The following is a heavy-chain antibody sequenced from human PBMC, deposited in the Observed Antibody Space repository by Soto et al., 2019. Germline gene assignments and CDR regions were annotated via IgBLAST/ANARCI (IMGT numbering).Heavy chain of an antibody. Sequence: PGGSLRLSCAASGFTFSSYAMSWVRQAPGKGLEWVSAISGSGGSTYYADSVKGRFTISRDNSKNTLYLQMNSLRAEDTAVYYCAKDPYGIWAPLGGSNWFDPWGQGTLVTVSS. J-gene: IGHJ5*02. CDR1: GFTFSSYA. D-gene: IGHD3-10*01. CDR2: ISGSGGST. CDR3: AKDPYGIWAPLGGSNWFDP. V-gene: IGHV3-23*01.